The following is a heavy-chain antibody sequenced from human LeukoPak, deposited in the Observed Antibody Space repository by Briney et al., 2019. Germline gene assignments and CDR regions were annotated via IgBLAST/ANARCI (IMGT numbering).Heavy chain of an antibody. CDR2: INPNSGGT. D-gene: IGHD5-12*01. CDR3: ARAGDIVATKIDY. CDR1: GYTFTSYD. J-gene: IGHJ4*02. Sequence: ASVKVSCKASGYTFTSYDINWVRQATGQGLEWMGWINPNSGGTNYAQKFQGRVTMTRDTSISTAYMELSRLRSDDTAVYYCARAGDIVATKIDYWGQGTLVTVSS. V-gene: IGHV1-2*02.